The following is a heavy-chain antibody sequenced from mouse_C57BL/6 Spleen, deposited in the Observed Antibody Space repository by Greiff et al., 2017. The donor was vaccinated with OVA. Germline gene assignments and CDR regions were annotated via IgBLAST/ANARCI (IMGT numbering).Heavy chain of an antibody. J-gene: IGHJ3*01. V-gene: IGHV1-64*01. CDR3: ARENYGYDVAY. CDR1: GYTFTSYW. D-gene: IGHD2-2*01. Sequence: VQLQQPGAELVKPGASVKLSCKASGYTFTSYWMHWVKQRPGQGLEWIGMIHPNSGSTNYNEKFKSKATLTVDKSSSTAYMQLSSLTSEDSAVYYCARENYGYDVAYWGQGTLVTVSA. CDR2: IHPNSGST.